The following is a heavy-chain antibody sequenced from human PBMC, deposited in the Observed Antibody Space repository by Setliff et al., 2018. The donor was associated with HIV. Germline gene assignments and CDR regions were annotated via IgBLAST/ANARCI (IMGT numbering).Heavy chain of an antibody. CDR2: INWNGGST. D-gene: IGHD6-6*01. Sequence: GSLRLSCAASGFTFDDYGMSWVRQAPGKGLEWVSGINWNGGSTGYADSVKGRFTISRDNAKNSLYLQMDSLRAEDTAVYYCARPTSSSIDYWGQGTLVTVSS. J-gene: IGHJ4*02. V-gene: IGHV3-20*04. CDR3: ARPTSSSIDY. CDR1: GFTFDDYG.